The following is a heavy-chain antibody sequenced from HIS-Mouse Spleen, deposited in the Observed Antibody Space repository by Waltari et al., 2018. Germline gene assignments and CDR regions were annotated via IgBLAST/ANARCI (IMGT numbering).Heavy chain of an antibody. D-gene: IGHD6-13*01. Sequence: QLQLQESGSGLVKPSETLSLTYTVSGGSISSSSYYWGWIRQPPGKGLEWIGSMYYRGSTYYNRALTSRVTISVDTSKGQFSLRLSSVTAADTAVYYCAREIPYSSSWYDWYFDLWGRGTLVTVSS. CDR3: AREIPYSSSWYDWYFDL. V-gene: IGHV4-39*07. CDR1: GGSISSSSYY. J-gene: IGHJ2*01. CDR2: MYYRGST.